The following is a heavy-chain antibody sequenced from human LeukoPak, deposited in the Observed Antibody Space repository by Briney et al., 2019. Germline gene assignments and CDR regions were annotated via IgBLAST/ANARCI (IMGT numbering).Heavy chain of an antibody. CDR1: GYTFNTYW. V-gene: IGHV5-51*07. CDR2: IYPGDSYT. J-gene: IGHJ4*02. CDR3: ARSRTGAGHFDY. Sequence: GESLKISCKGSGYTFNTYWIGWVHQMPGKGLEWMGIIYPGDSYTRYSPSFQGQVTISADKSINIAYLQWSSLKASDTAMYFCARSRTGAGHFDYWGQGTLVTVS.